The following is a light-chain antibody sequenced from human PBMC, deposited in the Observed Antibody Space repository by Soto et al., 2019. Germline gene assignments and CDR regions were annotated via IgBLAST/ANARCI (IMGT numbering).Light chain of an antibody. CDR1: SSDVGKYNF. CDR2: EGS. J-gene: IGLJ2*01. CDR3: CSYAGSTTR. Sequence: QSALTQPASVSGSPGQSITISCIGTSSDVGKYNFVSWYQQHPGKAPKLMIYEGSKRPSGVSDRFSASNSGHTASLTISGLQADDEADYYCCSYAGSTTRFGGGTKLTVL. V-gene: IGLV2-23*01.